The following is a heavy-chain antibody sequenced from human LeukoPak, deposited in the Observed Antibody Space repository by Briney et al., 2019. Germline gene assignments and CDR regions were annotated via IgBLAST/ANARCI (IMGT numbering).Heavy chain of an antibody. CDR2: IIPIFGTA. J-gene: IGHJ4*02. Sequence: REASVKVSCKASGGTFSSYAISWVRQAPGQGLEWMGGIIPIFGTANYAQKFQGRVTITADKSTSTAYMELSSLRSEDTAVYYCARTSKNWNYRTDYWGQGTLVTVSS. D-gene: IGHD1-7*01. CDR3: ARTSKNWNYRTDY. CDR1: GGTFSSYA. V-gene: IGHV1-69*06.